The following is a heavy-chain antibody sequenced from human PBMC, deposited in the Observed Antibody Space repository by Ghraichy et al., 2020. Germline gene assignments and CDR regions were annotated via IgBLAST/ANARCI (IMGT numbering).Heavy chain of an antibody. V-gene: IGHV6-1*01. D-gene: IGHD6-19*01. Sequence: SETLSLTCAISGDSVPSKSAAWNWIRQSPSRGLEWLGRTYYRSKWYNDYAVSVKSRITINPDTSKNQFSLQLNSVTPEDTAVYYCAREGSPGAYSSGWYVDYWGQGTLVTVSS. CDR1: GDSVPSKSAA. CDR2: TYYRSKWYN. J-gene: IGHJ4*02. CDR3: AREGSPGAYSSGWYVDY.